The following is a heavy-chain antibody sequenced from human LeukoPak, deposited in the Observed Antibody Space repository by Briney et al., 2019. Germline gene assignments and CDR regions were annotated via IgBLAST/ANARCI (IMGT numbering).Heavy chain of an antibody. CDR2: INPNSGGT. Sequence: ASVKVSCKASGYTFTGYYMHWVRQAPGQGGEWMGWINPNSGGTNYAQKFQGRVTMTRDTSISTAYMELSRLRSDDTAVYYCASPSGYYLDYYYYGMDVWGQGTTVTVSS. V-gene: IGHV1-2*02. CDR3: ASPSGYYLDYYYYGMDV. J-gene: IGHJ6*02. D-gene: IGHD3-22*01. CDR1: GYTFTGYY.